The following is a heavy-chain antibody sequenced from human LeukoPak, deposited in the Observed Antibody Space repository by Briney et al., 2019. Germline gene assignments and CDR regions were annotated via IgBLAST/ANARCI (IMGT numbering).Heavy chain of an antibody. V-gene: IGHV4-61*01. J-gene: IGHJ4*02. CDR1: GGSISSSSYY. Sequence: SETLSLTCTVSGGSISSSSYYWSWIRQPPGKGLEYIGYIHYSGSTNYNPSLKSRVTISVDTSKNQFSLKLSSVTAADTAVYYCARRYCSGSSCSSVYFDSWGQGTLVIVSS. CDR3: ARRYCSGSSCSSVYFDS. CDR2: IHYSGST. D-gene: IGHD2-15*01.